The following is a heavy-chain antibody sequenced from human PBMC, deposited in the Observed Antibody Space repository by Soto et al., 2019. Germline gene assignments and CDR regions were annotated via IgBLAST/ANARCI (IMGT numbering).Heavy chain of an antibody. CDR1: GYTFTSYD. CDR2: MNPNSGNT. J-gene: IGHJ6*02. Sequence: GASVKVSCKASGYTFTSYDINWVRQATGQGLEWMGWMNPNSGNTGYAQKFQGRVTMTRNTSISTAYMELSSLRSEDTAVYYCARFTSSYQLLYGYYYYGMDVWGQGTTVTVSS. D-gene: IGHD2-2*02. V-gene: IGHV1-8*01. CDR3: ARFTSSYQLLYGYYYYGMDV.